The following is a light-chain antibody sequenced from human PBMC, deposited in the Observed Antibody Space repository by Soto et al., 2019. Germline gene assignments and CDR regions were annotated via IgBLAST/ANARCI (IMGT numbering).Light chain of an antibody. CDR3: SSFTSTSTYV. Sequence: QSVLTQPPSVSGSPGQSVTISCTGTSSDVGSYNRLSWYQQPPGTAPKLLIYVVSGRPSGVSGVSDRFSGSKSGNTASLTISGLQAEDEADYYCSSFTSTSTYVFGTGTKLTVL. J-gene: IGLJ1*01. CDR1: SSDVGSYNR. CDR2: VVS. V-gene: IGLV2-18*02.